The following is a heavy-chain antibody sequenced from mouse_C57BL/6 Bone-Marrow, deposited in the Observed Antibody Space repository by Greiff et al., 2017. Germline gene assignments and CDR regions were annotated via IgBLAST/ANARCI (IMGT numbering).Heavy chain of an antibody. D-gene: IGHD2-4*01. CDR3: AREIYYDYDGPYWYFDV. V-gene: IGHV1-69*01. J-gene: IGHJ1*03. Sequence: QVQLQQPGAELVMPGASVKLSCKASGYTFTSYWMHWVKQRPGQGLEWIGELDPSDSYTNYNQKFKGKSTLTVDKSSSTAYMQLSSLTSEDSAVYYCAREIYYDYDGPYWYFDVWGTGTTVTVSS. CDR1: GYTFTSYW. CDR2: LDPSDSYT.